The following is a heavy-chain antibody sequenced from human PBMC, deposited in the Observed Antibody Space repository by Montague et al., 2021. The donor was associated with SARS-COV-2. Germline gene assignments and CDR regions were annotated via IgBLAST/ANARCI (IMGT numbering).Heavy chain of an antibody. Sequence: SETLSLTCAVYGGSFSGYYWTWIRQSPGKGLEWIAEINHSGTTNYNFNPSLRSRVTISMDTSKSQFSLKLSSVTAADTGVYYCARWVAKTLSLIGLRGKSASDYWGQGTLVTVSS. CDR3: ARWVAKTLSLIGLRGKSASDY. CDR1: GGSFSGYY. J-gene: IGHJ4*02. V-gene: IGHV4-34*01. D-gene: IGHD4-23*01. CDR2: INHSGTT.